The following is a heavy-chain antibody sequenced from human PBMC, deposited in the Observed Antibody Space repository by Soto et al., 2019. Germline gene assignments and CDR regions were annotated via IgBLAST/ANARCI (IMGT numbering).Heavy chain of an antibody. CDR2: ISYDGNNK. CDR1: EFTFSSYA. D-gene: IGHD4-17*01. CDR3: ARGTTVTSYYYYGMDV. V-gene: IGHV3-30*04. Sequence: QVQLVESGGGVVQRGRSLRLSCAASEFTFSSYAIHWVRQAPGKGLEWVAVISYDGNNKYYADSVKGRFTVSRDNSKNTLYLQMNSLRVDDTAVYYCARGTTVTSYYYYGMDVWGQGTPVTVSS. J-gene: IGHJ6*02.